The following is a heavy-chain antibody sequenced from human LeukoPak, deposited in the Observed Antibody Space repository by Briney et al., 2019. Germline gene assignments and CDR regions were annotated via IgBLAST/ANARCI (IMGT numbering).Heavy chain of an antibody. CDR1: GFTFSRFW. J-gene: IGHJ4*02. Sequence: GRSPRLSCAASGFTFSRFWMTWVRQAPGKGLEYVANINGDGREKYYVDSVKGRFTISRDNVRNSLLLQMSSLRVEDTAVYYCARDNSAEKGQQLANWGQGTRVTVST. CDR2: INGDGREK. CDR3: ARDNSAEKGQQLAN. V-gene: IGHV3-7*04. D-gene: IGHD6-13*01.